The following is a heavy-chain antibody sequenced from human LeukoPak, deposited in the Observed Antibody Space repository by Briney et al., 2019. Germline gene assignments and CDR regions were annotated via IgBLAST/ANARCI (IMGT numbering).Heavy chain of an antibody. CDR2: ISSSGSTI. CDR1: GFTFSDHY. V-gene: IGHV3-11*01. CDR3: ARDGQITIFGVVDSGDWFDP. J-gene: IGHJ5*02. D-gene: IGHD3-3*01. Sequence: KSGGSLRLPCAASGFTFSDHYMSWIRQAPGKGLEWVSYISSSGSTIYYADSVKGRFTISRDNAKNSLYLQMNSLRAEDTAVYYCARDGQITIFGVVDSGDWFDPWGQGTLVTVSS.